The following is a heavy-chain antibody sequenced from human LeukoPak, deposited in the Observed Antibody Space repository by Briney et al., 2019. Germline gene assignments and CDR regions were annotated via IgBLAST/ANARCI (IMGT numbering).Heavy chain of an antibody. CDR1: GFTFSSFY. D-gene: IGHD4-17*01. J-gene: IGHJ4*02. Sequence: GGSLRLSCAASGFTFSSFYMTWVRQAPGKGLEWVATIKQDGSDKHYVDSVKGRFIISRDNPKNSLYLQMNSLRAEDTAVYYCARTTILDYWGQGTLVTVSS. CDR2: IKQDGSDK. CDR3: ARTTILDY. V-gene: IGHV3-7*01.